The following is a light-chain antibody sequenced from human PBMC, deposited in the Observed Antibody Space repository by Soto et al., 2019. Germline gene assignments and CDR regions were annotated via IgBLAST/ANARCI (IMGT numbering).Light chain of an antibody. CDR3: SSYAGSNIYVV. CDR1: GSDVGGYNY. Sequence: QSALTQPPSASVSPGQSVTISCTGTGSDVGGYNYVSWYQHHPGKAPKLMLYEVSTRPSGVPDRFSGSKSGNTASLTVSGLQAEDEADYYCSSYAGSNIYVVFGGGTTLTVL. V-gene: IGLV2-8*01. J-gene: IGLJ2*01. CDR2: EVS.